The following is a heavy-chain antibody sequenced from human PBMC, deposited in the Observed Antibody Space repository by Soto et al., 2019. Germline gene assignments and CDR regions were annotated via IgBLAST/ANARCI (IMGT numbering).Heavy chain of an antibody. D-gene: IGHD6-13*01. Sequence: VQSGAEVKKPGSSLKVSXTXSGGTLNNYAISWLXXXXXXGLEWMGGIITAFGPAIYAQKFQGRVSITADESTQTAHMDLSSLRSEDTAVYYCAAGGSWARLDNWGQGTLVTVSS. CDR3: AAGGSWARLDN. J-gene: IGHJ4*02. CDR2: IITAFGPA. CDR1: GGTLNNYA. V-gene: IGHV1-69*01.